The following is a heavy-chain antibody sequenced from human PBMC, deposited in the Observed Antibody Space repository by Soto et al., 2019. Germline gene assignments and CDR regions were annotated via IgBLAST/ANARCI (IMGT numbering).Heavy chain of an antibody. D-gene: IGHD1-26*01. V-gene: IGHV1-18*01. CDR2: ISAYNGNT. Sequence: QVQLVQSGAEVKKPGASVKVSCKASGYTFTSYGISWVRQAPGQGLEWMGWISAYNGNTNYAQKLQGRVTMTTDTSTSTAYRELRSLRSDDTAVYYCARVTMVGATLSTTNWFDPWGQGTLVTVSS. CDR1: GYTFTSYG. J-gene: IGHJ5*02. CDR3: ARVTMVGATLSTTNWFDP.